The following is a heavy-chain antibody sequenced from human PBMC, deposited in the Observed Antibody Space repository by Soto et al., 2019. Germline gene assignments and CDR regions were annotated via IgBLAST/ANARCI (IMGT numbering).Heavy chain of an antibody. CDR2: IDPSDSDT. D-gene: IGHD6-13*01. V-gene: IGHV5-51*01. J-gene: IGHJ3*02. Sequence: PGESLKISCKGSGYNFNNYWIGWVRQMPGKGLEWMGIIDPSDSDTRYSPSFQGQVTMSADKSMTTAYLQWSSLKASDNAMYYCARGYSSLADYGWEIWGQGKMGTGS. CDR3: ARGYSSLADYGWEI. CDR1: GYNFNNYW.